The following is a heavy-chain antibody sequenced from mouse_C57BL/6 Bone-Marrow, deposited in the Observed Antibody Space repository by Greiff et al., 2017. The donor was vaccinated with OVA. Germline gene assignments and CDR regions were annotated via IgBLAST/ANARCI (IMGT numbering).Heavy chain of an antibody. Sequence: EVMLVESGGDLVKPGGSLKLSCAASGFTFSSYGMSWVRQTPDKRLEWVATISSGGSYTYYPDSVKGRFTISRDNAKNTLYLQMSSLKSEDTAMYYCARQLLKVFDYWGQGTTLTVSS. D-gene: IGHD2-12*01. CDR3: ARQLLKVFDY. CDR2: ISSGGSYT. V-gene: IGHV5-6*01. CDR1: GFTFSSYG. J-gene: IGHJ2*01.